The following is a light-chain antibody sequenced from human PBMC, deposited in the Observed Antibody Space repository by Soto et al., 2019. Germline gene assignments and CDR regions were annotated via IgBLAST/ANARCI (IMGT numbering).Light chain of an antibody. V-gene: IGLV2-14*01. J-gene: IGLJ1*01. CDR3: SSYTSRSTLV. Sequence: QSALTQPAAESGSPGQSITISCTGTSSDVGGYDFVSWYQQHPGKVPKLMLFEVSNRPSGVSNRFSGSKSGNTASLTISGLQAEDEADYYCSSYTSRSTLVFGTGTKLTVL. CDR1: SSDVGGYDF. CDR2: EVS.